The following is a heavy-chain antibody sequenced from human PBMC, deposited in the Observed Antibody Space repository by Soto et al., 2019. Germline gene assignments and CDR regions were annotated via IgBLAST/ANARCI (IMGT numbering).Heavy chain of an antibody. Sequence: GESLKISCAASGFTFSSYAMHWVRQAPGRGLEWVAVISYDGSNKYYADSVKGRFTISRDNSKNTLYLQMNSLRAEDTAVYYCARSDPYGGNSVWHAFDIWGQGTMVTVSS. CDR2: ISYDGSNK. CDR3: ARSDPYGGNSVWHAFDI. CDR1: GFTFSSYA. V-gene: IGHV3-30-3*01. D-gene: IGHD4-17*01. J-gene: IGHJ3*02.